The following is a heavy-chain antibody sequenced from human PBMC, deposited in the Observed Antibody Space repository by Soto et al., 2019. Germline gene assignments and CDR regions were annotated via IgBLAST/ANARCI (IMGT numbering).Heavy chain of an antibody. D-gene: IGHD3-10*01. CDR3: ARLVLLWFGYGDY. CDR2: IYYSGST. CDR1: GVSISSSSYY. J-gene: IGHJ4*02. V-gene: IGHV4-39*01. Sequence: QLQLQESGPGLVKPSETLSLTCTVSGVSISSSSYYWGWIRQPPGKGLEWIGSIYYSGSTYYNPSLKSRVTISADTSKNQFSLKLSSVTAADTAVYYCARLVLLWFGYGDYCGQGTLVTVSS.